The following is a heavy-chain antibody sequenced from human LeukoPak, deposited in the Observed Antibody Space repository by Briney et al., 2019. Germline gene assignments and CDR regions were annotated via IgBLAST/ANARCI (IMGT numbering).Heavy chain of an antibody. Sequence: ASVTVSCKASGYTFTGYYMHWVRQAPGQGLEWMGWINPNSGGTNYAQKFQGRVTMTRDTSISTAYMELSRLRSDDTAVYYCARSYYYDSSGYYSQYYYYYYMDVWGKGTTVTISS. CDR2: INPNSGGT. V-gene: IGHV1-2*02. J-gene: IGHJ6*03. CDR3: ARSYYYDSSGYYSQYYYYYYMDV. CDR1: GYTFTGYY. D-gene: IGHD3-22*01.